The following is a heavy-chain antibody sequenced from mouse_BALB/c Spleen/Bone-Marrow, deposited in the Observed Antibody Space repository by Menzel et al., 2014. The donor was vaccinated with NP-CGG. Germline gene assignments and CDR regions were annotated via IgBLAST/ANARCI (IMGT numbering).Heavy chain of an antibody. V-gene: IGHV5-17*02. CDR2: ISSGSSTI. J-gene: IGHJ3*01. CDR1: GFTFSSFG. D-gene: IGHD1-1*01. Sequence: EVQLQQSGGGLVQPGGSRKLSCAASGFTFSSFGMHWVRQAPEKGLEWVAYISSGSSTIYYADSVKGRITISRNNPKNSLFLQMSSLRYEDTAMYCCARNHYYSGIAYWGQGTLVNVSA. CDR3: ARNHYYSGIAY.